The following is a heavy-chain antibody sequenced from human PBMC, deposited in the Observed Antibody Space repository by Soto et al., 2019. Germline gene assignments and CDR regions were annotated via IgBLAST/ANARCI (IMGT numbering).Heavy chain of an antibody. V-gene: IGHV1-18*01. D-gene: IGHD6-19*01. CDR2: ISAYNGNT. CDR3: ARNSSGWYGRSAFDI. Sequence: QVQLVQYGAEVKKPGASVKVSCKASSYTFTSYGITWVRQARGQGIEWMGWISAYNGNTNYAQKLQGRVTMTTDTSTSTAYMELRSLRSDVTAVYYCARNSSGWYGRSAFDIWGQGTMVTVSS. CDR1: SYTFTSYG. J-gene: IGHJ3*02.